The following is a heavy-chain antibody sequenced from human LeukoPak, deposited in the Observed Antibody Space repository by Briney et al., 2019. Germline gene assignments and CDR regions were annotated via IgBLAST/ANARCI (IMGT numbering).Heavy chain of an antibody. Sequence: ASVKVSCKASGYTFTGYYMHWVRQAPGQGLEWMGRINPNSGGTNYAQKFQGGVTMTRDTSISTAFMELSRLRSDDTAVYYCARGGQWLVLEDWFDPWGQGTLVTVSS. CDR3: ARGGQWLVLEDWFDP. J-gene: IGHJ5*02. CDR1: GYTFTGYY. V-gene: IGHV1-2*06. CDR2: INPNSGGT. D-gene: IGHD6-19*01.